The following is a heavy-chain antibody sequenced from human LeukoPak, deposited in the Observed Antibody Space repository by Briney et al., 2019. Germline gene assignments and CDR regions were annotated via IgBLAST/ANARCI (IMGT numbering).Heavy chain of an antibody. V-gene: IGHV3-33*08. CDR3: ARDIARRYFDY. J-gene: IGHJ4*02. D-gene: IGHD1-26*01. CDR2: IWYDGSNK. CDR1: GFSFSSYG. Sequence: PGGSLRLSCAASGFSFSSYGMHWVRQAPGKGLEWVAVIWYDGSNKYYADSVKGRFTISRHNSKNTLYLQMNSLRAEDTAVYYCARDIARRYFDYWGQGTLVTVSS.